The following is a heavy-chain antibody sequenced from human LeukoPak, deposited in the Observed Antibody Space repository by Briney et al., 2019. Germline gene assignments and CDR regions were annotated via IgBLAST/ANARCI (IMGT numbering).Heavy chain of an antibody. CDR1: GGSISSGSYY. CDR3: ARSSSGWGRENEYFQH. D-gene: IGHD6-19*01. CDR2: IYTSGST. V-gene: IGHV4-61*02. Sequence: PSQTLSLTCTVSGGSISSGSYYWNWIRQPAGKGLEWIGRIYTSGSTNYHPSLKSRVTISVDTSKNQCSLKLSPVTAADTAVYYCARSSSGWGRENEYFQHWGQGTLVTVSS. J-gene: IGHJ1*01.